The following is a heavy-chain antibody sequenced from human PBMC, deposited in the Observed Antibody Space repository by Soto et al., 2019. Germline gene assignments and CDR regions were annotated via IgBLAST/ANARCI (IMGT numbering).Heavy chain of an antibody. V-gene: IGHV1-18*01. CDR2: ISAYNGNT. CDR1: GYTFTSYG. D-gene: IGHD3-3*01. CDR3: ARGDYDFWSGYPYYYYGMDV. Sequence: SCKASGYTFTSYGISWVRQAPGQGLEWMGWISAYNGNTNYAQKLQGRVTMTTDTSTSTAYMELRSLRSDDTAVYYCARGDYDFWSGYPYYYYGMDVWGQGTTVTVSS. J-gene: IGHJ6*02.